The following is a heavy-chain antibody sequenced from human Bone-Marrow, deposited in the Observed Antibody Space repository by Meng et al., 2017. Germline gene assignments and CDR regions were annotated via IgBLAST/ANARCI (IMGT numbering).Heavy chain of an antibody. CDR2: ISDYNGKT. D-gene: IGHD3-16*02. V-gene: IGHV1-18*01. CDR1: GYTFTSYG. Sequence: ASVTVSCKASGYTFTSYGISWVRQAPGQGLEWMGWISDYNGKTNYAQKLQGRVTMTTDTSTSTAYMELRSLRSDDTAGYYCASNWLSEGLYYYYGMDVCGQAIT. CDR3: ASNWLSEGLYYYYGMDV. J-gene: IGHJ6*01.